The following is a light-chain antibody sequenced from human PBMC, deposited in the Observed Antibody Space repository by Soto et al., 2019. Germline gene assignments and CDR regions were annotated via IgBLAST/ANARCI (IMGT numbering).Light chain of an antibody. CDR3: QQYYTTLAPT. Sequence: DIVMTQSPESLTVSLGERATINCKSSLSVFYSSNNQNYLAWYQHKPGQPPKLLIYWASTRESGVPDRFSGSGSGTDFTLTISSLQAEDVAVYYCQQYYTTLAPTFGGGTKVEIK. J-gene: IGKJ4*01. V-gene: IGKV4-1*01. CDR1: LSVFYSSNNQNY. CDR2: WAS.